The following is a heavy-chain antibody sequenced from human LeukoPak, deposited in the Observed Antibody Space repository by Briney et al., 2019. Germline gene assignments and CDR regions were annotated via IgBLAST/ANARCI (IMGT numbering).Heavy chain of an antibody. CDR2: IDHSGST. Sequence: SETLSLTCAVYGGSFSGYYWSWIRQPPGKGPEWIGEIDHSGSTNYNPSLKSRVNISVDTSKHQFSLKLSSVTAADTAVYYCARYSRYCSGGSCSPFDCWGQGTLVSVSS. CDR1: GGSFSGYY. J-gene: IGHJ4*02. D-gene: IGHD2-15*01. CDR3: ARYSRYCSGGSCSPFDC. V-gene: IGHV4-34*01.